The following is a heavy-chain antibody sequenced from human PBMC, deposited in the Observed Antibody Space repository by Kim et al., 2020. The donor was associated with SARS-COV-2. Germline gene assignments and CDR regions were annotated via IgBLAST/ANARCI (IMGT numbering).Heavy chain of an antibody. V-gene: IGHV4-31*03. D-gene: IGHD1-26*01. Sequence: SETLSLTCTVSGGSISSGGYYWSWIRQHPGKGLEWIGYIYYSGSTYYNPSLKSRVTISVDTSKNQFSLKLSSVTAADTAVYYCARAGGSYYYGMDVWGQGTTVTVSS. J-gene: IGHJ6*02. CDR2: IYYSGST. CDR3: ARAGGSYYYGMDV. CDR1: GGSISSGGYY.